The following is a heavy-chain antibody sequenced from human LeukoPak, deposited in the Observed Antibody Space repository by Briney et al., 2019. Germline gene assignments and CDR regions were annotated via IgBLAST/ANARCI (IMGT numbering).Heavy chain of an antibody. CDR1: GGSISSSSYY. CDR2: IYYSGST. CDR3: ARGNYDILTGYRLEYGMDV. D-gene: IGHD3-9*01. J-gene: IGHJ6*02. V-gene: IGHV4-39*07. Sequence: TSETLSLTCTVSGGSISSSSYYWGWIRQPPGKGLEWIGSIYYSGSTYYNPSLKSRVTISVDTSKNQFSLKLSSVTAADTAVYYCARGNYDILTGYRLEYGMDVWGQGTTVTVSS.